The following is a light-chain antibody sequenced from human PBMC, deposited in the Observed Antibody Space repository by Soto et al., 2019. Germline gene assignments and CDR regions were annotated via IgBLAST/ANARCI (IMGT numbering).Light chain of an antibody. V-gene: IGKV1-5*01. J-gene: IGKJ1*01. Sequence: MTQSPGTLSLSPGDRATLSCRASQSVSSCLAWYQQKPGTAPRLLIFDASRLDSGVPSRFSGSASGTEFTLTISSLEPEDFAAYYCQQYNNYPRTFGQGSMVDVK. CDR3: QQYNNYPRT. CDR2: DAS. CDR1: QSVSSC.